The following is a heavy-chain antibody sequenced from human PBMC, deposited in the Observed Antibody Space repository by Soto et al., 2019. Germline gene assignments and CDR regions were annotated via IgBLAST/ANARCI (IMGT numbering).Heavy chain of an antibody. CDR1: GGSVSSGNYY. Sequence: QVQLQESGPGLVKPSETLSLTCNVSGGSVSSGNYYWSWIRQPPGKGLEWIGYFYYTGSTKYNPXLNSRLTISXDXSXNXXSLRLSSVTAADTAVYYCARSMFYSDGSNYSPFECWGQGTLVTVSS. J-gene: IGHJ4*02. V-gene: IGHV4-61*01. CDR2: FYYTGST. CDR3: ARSMFYSDGSNYSPFEC. D-gene: IGHD4-4*01.